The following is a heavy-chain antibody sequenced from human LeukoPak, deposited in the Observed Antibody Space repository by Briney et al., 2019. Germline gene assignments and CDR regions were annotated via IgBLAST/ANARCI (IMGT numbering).Heavy chain of an antibody. Sequence: ASVKVSCEASGGTFSSYAISWVRQAPGQGLEWMGGIIPIFGTANYAQKFQGRVTITADESTSTAYMELSSLRSEDTAVYYCARRQDIVATISDYYFDYWGQGTLVTVSS. V-gene: IGHV1-69*01. CDR2: IIPIFGTA. CDR1: GGTFSSYA. D-gene: IGHD5-12*01. CDR3: ARRQDIVATISDYYFDY. J-gene: IGHJ4*02.